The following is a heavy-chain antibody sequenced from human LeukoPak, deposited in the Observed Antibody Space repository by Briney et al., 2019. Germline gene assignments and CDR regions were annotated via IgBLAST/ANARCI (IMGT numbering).Heavy chain of an antibody. CDR2: ISSNGGSS. CDR3: AREDLWFGEPLGAFDI. Sequence: PGGSLRLSCSASGFTFSAYAMYWVRQAPGKGLEYVSGISSNGGSSFYADSVKGRFTISRDNSKNTLYLQMNSLRAEDTAVYYCAREDLWFGEPLGAFDIWGQGTMVTVSS. D-gene: IGHD3-10*01. J-gene: IGHJ3*02. CDR1: GFTFSAYA. V-gene: IGHV3-64*04.